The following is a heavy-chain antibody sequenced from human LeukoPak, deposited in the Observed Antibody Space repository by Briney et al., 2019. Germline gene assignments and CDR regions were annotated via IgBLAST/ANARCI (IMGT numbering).Heavy chain of an antibody. D-gene: IGHD4-17*01. V-gene: IGHV3-33*01. J-gene: IGHJ5*02. CDR1: GFTFSSYG. CDR2: IWYDGSNK. CDR3: ARDRKSTTVTAGWWFDP. Sequence: GRSQRLSCAAAGFTFSSYGMHWVRQAADKGLEWVAVIWYDGSNKYYADSVKGRFTISRDNSKNTLYLQMNSLRAEDTAVYYCARDRKSTTVTAGWWFDPWGQGTLVTVSS.